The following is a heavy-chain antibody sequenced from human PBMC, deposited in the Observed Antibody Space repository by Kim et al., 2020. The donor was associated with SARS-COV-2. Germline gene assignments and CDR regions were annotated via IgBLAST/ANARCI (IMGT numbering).Heavy chain of an antibody. V-gene: IGHV4-59*01. CDR3: ARVRSDYGDYGGTFDY. Sequence: SETLSLTCTVSGGSISSYYWSWIRQPPGKGLEWIGYIYYSGSTNYNPSLKSRVTISVDTSKNQFSLKLSSVTAADTAVYYCARVRSDYGDYGGTFDYWGQGTLVTVSS. J-gene: IGHJ4*02. CDR1: GGSISSYY. D-gene: IGHD4-17*01. CDR2: IYYSGST.